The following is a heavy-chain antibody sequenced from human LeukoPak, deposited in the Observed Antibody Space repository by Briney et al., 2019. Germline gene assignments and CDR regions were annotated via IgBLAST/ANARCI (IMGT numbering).Heavy chain of an antibody. J-gene: IGHJ4*02. D-gene: IGHD2-2*01. CDR2: ISTDGGSP. CDR1: GFTFSSYA. Sequence: GGSLRLSCAATGFTFSSYAMHWVRQAPGKGLEYVSAISTDGGSPYYANSVKGRFTISRDNSKNTLYLQMGSLRAEDMAVYYCARWSSTSCYDYWGQGTLVTVSS. V-gene: IGHV3-64*01. CDR3: ARWSSTSCYDY.